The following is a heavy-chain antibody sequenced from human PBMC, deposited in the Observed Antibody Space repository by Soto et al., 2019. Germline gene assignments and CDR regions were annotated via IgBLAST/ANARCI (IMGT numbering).Heavy chain of an antibody. CDR3: AEEADSSGWDDAFDI. Sequence: SVKVSCKASGFTFTSSAVQWVRQARGQRLEWIGWIVVGSGNTNYAQKFQERVTITRDMSTSTAYMELSSLRSEDTAVYYCAEEADSSGWDDAFDIWGQGTMVTVSS. J-gene: IGHJ3*02. CDR2: IVVGSGNT. CDR1: GFTFTSSA. D-gene: IGHD6-19*01. V-gene: IGHV1-58*01.